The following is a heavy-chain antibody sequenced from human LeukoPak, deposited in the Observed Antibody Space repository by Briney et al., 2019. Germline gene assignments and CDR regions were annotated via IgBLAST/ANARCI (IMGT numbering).Heavy chain of an antibody. Sequence: SETLSLTRAFYGGSFSGYYWSWIRQSPGKGLEWIGEINHSGSTTYNPSLKSRVTISVDTSKNQFSLKLRNVTAADTAVYYCASSGWYRDYWGQGTLVTVSS. V-gene: IGHV4-34*01. CDR3: ASSGWYRDY. J-gene: IGHJ4*02. D-gene: IGHD6-19*01. CDR2: INHSGST. CDR1: GGSFSGYY.